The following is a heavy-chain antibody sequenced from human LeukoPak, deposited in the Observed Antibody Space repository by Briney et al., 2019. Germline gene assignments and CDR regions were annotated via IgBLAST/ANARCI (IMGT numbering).Heavy chain of an antibody. D-gene: IGHD2-2*01. CDR3: ALAGGDIVVIPAAVPDY. J-gene: IGHJ4*02. CDR2: ISYDGSNR. V-gene: IGHV3-30-3*01. Sequence: GRFLRLSCAASGFTFTNYAMHWVRQAPGKGLEWVAVISYDGSNRYYADSVKGRFIISRDNSKNTLYLQMNSLRAEDTAVYYCALAGGDIVVIPAAVPDYWGQGTLVTVSS. CDR1: GFTFTNYA.